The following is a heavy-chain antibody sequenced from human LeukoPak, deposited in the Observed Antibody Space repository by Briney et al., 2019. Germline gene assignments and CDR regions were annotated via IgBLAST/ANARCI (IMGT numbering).Heavy chain of an antibody. V-gene: IGHV4-34*01. CDR1: GGSFSGYY. CDR3: ARGRLNGLGY. J-gene: IGHJ4*02. D-gene: IGHD3-16*01. CDR2: INHSGST. Sequence: SETLSLTCAVYGGSFSGYYWSWIRQPPGKGLEWIGEINHSGSTNYNPSLKSRVTISVDTSKNQFSLKLSSVTAADTAVYYCARGRLNGLGYWGQGTLVTVSS.